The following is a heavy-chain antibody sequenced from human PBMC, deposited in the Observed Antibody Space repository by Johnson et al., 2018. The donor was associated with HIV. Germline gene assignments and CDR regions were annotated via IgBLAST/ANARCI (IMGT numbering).Heavy chain of an antibody. Sequence: VQLVESGGGLVQPGGFLRLSCAASGFTFSSYAMSWVRQAPGKGLEWVSAISGSGGSTYYADSVKGRFTISRDNSKNTLYLQMNSLRAEDTAVYYCATHIVGVIAIRNAFDIWGRGTMVTVSS. J-gene: IGHJ3*02. CDR3: ATHIVGVIAIRNAFDI. D-gene: IGHD2-21*01. CDR2: ISGSGGST. CDR1: GFTFSSYA. V-gene: IGHV3-23*04.